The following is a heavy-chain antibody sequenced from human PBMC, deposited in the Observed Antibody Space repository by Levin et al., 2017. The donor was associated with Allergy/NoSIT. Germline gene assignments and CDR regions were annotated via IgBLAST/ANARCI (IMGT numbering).Heavy chain of an antibody. J-gene: IGHJ3*02. V-gene: IGHV3-23*01. D-gene: IGHD5-12*01. CDR2: ISGSGGST. CDR1: GFTFSSYA. CDR3: AKNRKSEWLRPDPYAFDI. Sequence: GESLKISCAASGFTFSSYAMSWVRQAPGKGLEWVSAISGSGGSTYYADSVKGRFTISRDNSKNTLYLQMNSLRAEDTAVYYCAKNRKSEWLRPDPYAFDIWGQGTMVTVSS.